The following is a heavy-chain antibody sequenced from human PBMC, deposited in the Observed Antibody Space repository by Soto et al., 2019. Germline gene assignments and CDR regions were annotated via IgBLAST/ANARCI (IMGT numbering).Heavy chain of an antibody. CDR3: AKRTVGWYFDL. CDR1: GFTFSSYA. J-gene: IGHJ2*01. D-gene: IGHD4-17*01. Sequence: EVQLLESGGGLVQPGGSLRLSCAASGFTFSSYAMSWVRQAPGKGLEWVSAVSGSGDSTYYADSVKGRFTISRDNSKNTQYLQMNSLRAEDTAVYYCAKRTVGWYFDLWGRGTLVTVSS. V-gene: IGHV3-23*01. CDR2: VSGSGDST.